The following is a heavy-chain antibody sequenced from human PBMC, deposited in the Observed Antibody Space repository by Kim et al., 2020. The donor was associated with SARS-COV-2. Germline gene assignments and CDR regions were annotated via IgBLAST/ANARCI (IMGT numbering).Heavy chain of an antibody. V-gene: IGHV1-46*02. CDR2: INPRGGSA. CDR1: GYSFNNYY. CDR3: ARAYTPIMSDIGWSNSGLLEF. D-gene: IGHD3-3*01. J-gene: IGHJ4*02. Sequence: ASVKVSCKASGYSFNNYYMHWVRQAPGQGLEWMAVINPRGGSAMYAEKFQGRVTLTRATSTSTVYMELSSLRSDDTAVYYCARAYTPIMSDIGWSNSGLLEFWGQGTLVTVSS.